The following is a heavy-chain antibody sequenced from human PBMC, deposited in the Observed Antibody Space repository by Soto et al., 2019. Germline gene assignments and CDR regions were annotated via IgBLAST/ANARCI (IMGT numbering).Heavy chain of an antibody. CDR1: GFTFSTYW. V-gene: IGHV3-74*01. CDR3: VRTWHGFDI. CDR2: INGDGSYT. Sequence: EVQLVESGGGLVQPGGSLRLSCAASGFTFSTYWMHWVRQAPEKGLLWVSHINGDGSYTDFAESVKGRFTISRDNAKNTVYLQMQSLRVEDTAVYFCVRTWHGFDIWGPGTMVTVSS. J-gene: IGHJ3*02.